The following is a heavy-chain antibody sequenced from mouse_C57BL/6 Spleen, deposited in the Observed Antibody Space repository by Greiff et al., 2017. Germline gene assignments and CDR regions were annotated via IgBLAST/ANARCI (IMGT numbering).Heavy chain of an antibody. D-gene: IGHD3-2*02. CDR1: GYTFTSYW. V-gene: IGHV1-59*01. CDR3: ARRGSSGYDY. Sequence: QVQLQQPGAELVRPGTSVKLSCKASGYTFTSYWMHWVKQRPGQGLEWTGVIDPSDSYTNYNQKFKGKATFTVDTSSSTAYMQLSSLTSEDSAVYYCARRGSSGYDYWGQGTTLTVSS. CDR2: IDPSDSYT. J-gene: IGHJ2*01.